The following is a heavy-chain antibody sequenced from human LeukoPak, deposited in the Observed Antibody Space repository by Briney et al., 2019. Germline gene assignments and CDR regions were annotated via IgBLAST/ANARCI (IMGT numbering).Heavy chain of an antibody. V-gene: IGHV3-23*01. CDR3: AREEGYDDYEGLFDY. CDR1: GFTFSSYA. Sequence: PGGSLRLSCAASGFTFSSYAMSWVRQAPGKGLEWVSAISGSGGSTYYADSVKGRFTISRDNAKNSLYLQMNSLRAEDTAVYYCAREEGYDDYEGLFDYWGQGTLVTVSS. D-gene: IGHD4-17*01. J-gene: IGHJ4*02. CDR2: ISGSGGST.